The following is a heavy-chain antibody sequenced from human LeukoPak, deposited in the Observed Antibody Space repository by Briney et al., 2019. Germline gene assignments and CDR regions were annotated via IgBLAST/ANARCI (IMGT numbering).Heavy chain of an antibody. D-gene: IGHD2-2*01. V-gene: IGHV3-30-3*01. CDR2: ISYDGSNK. Sequence: GGSLRLSCSASGFTLSSYAMDWVRQAPGKGLEGVAVISYDGSNKYYADSVKGRFTISRDNSKNTLYLQMNSLRAEDTAVYYCARGVRVYCSSTSCYLDPWGQGTLVTVSS. CDR3: ARGVRVYCSSTSCYLDP. CDR1: GFTLSSYA. J-gene: IGHJ5*02.